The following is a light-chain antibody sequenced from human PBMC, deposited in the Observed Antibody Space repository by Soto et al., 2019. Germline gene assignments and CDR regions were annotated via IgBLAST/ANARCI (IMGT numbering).Light chain of an antibody. Sequence: EIVLTQSPGTLSLSPGERATLSCRASQSVSSNFLAWYQQKPGQAPRLLIFGASSRASDIPDRFSGSGSGTNVSLTICRLEPEDFAVYYYQQYGSSPPYTFGQGTKLEIK. V-gene: IGKV3-20*01. CDR2: GAS. J-gene: IGKJ2*01. CDR3: QQYGSSPPYT. CDR1: QSVSSNF.